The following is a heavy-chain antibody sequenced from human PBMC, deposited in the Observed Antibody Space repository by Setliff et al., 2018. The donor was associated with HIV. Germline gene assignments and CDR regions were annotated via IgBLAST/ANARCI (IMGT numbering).Heavy chain of an antibody. V-gene: IGHV4-61*09. CDR1: GGSISSGSYY. D-gene: IGHD5-12*01. CDR3: ARDFKRYNSPCRFDP. J-gene: IGHJ5*02. CDR2: IYSSGST. Sequence: PSETLSLTCTVSGGSISSGSYYWSWIRQPAGKGLEWIGHIYSSGSTNYNPSLKSRVTISADTSKNQFSLNLSSVTAADTAVYYCARDFKRYNSPCRFDPWGPGTLVTVSS.